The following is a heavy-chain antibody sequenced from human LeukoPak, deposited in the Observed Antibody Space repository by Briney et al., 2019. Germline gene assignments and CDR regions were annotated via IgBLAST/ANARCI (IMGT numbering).Heavy chain of an antibody. D-gene: IGHD3-22*01. CDR1: GGSISSYY. V-gene: IGHV4-4*09. CDR2: IYTSGST. CDR3: AGGGPYYDSSGYYPFDY. Sequence: PSETLSLTCTVSGGSISSYYWSWIRQPPGKGLEWIGYIYTSGSTNYNPSLKSRVTISVDTSKNQFSLKLSSVTAADTAVYYCAGGGPYYDSSGYYPFDYWGQGTLVTVSS. J-gene: IGHJ4*02.